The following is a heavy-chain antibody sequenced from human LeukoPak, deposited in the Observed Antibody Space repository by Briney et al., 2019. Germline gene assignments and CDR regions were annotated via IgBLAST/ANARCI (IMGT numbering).Heavy chain of an antibody. CDR1: GYTFTGNY. V-gene: IGHV1-2*02. D-gene: IGHD3-10*01. CDR2: INPNSGGT. CDR3: ARSDTTMVRGVITPLGY. J-gene: IGHJ4*02. Sequence: ASVKVSCKASGYTFTGNYMHWVREAPGQGLEWMGWINPNSGGTNYAQKFQGRVTMTRDTSISTAYMELSRPRSDDTAVYYCARSDTTMVRGVITPLGYWGQGTLVTVSS.